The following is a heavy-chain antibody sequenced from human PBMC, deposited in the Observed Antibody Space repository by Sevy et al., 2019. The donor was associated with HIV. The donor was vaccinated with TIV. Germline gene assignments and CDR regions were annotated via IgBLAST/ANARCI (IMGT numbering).Heavy chain of an antibody. Sequence: ASVKVSCKASGYTFTSYGISWVRQAPGQGLEWMGWISAYNGNTNYAQTLQGRVTMTTDTSTSTAYMELRSLRSDDTAVYYCARAVAVAGMLEGDYWGQGTLVTDSS. CDR1: GYTFTSYG. D-gene: IGHD6-19*01. J-gene: IGHJ4*02. V-gene: IGHV1-18*04. CDR2: ISAYNGNT. CDR3: ARAVAVAGMLEGDY.